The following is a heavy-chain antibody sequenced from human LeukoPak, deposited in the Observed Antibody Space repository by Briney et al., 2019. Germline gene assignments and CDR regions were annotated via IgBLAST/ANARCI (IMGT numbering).Heavy chain of an antibody. D-gene: IGHD3-3*01. CDR1: GGSISSSHW. Sequence: SGTLSLTCGVSGGSISSSHWWSWVRQPPGKGLEWIGYIYYSGSTYYNPSLKSRVTISVDTSKNQFSLKLSSVTAADTAVYYCARQNPDYDFDYWGQGTLVTVSS. CDR2: IYYSGST. CDR3: ARQNPDYDFDY. J-gene: IGHJ4*02. V-gene: IGHV4-4*02.